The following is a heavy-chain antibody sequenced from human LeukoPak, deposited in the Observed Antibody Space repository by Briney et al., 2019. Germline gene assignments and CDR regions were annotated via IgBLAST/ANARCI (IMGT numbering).Heavy chain of an antibody. Sequence: GRSLRLSCAASGFTFSSYGMHWVRQAPGKGLEWVAVIWYDGSNKYYADSVKGRFTISRDNSKNTLYLQMNSLRAEDTAVYYCAKDGSYRPRWNYYYYYMDVWGKGTMVTVSS. J-gene: IGHJ6*03. CDR3: AKDGSYRPRWNYYYYYMDV. D-gene: IGHD1-26*01. V-gene: IGHV3-33*06. CDR1: GFTFSSYG. CDR2: IWYDGSNK.